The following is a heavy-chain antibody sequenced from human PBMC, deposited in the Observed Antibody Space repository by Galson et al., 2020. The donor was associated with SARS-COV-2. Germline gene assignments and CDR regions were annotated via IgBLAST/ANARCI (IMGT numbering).Heavy chain of an antibody. V-gene: IGHV4-39*01. CDR1: GGSISSSSYY. Sequence: SETLSLTCTVSGGSISSSSYYWGWIRQPPGKGLEWIGSIYYSGSTYYNPSLKSRVTISVDTSKNQFSLKLSSVTAADTAVYYCEGSSNDYYYYYGMDVWGQGTTVTVSS. D-gene: IGHD6-13*01. CDR3: EGSSNDYYYYYGMDV. J-gene: IGHJ6*02. CDR2: IYYSGST.